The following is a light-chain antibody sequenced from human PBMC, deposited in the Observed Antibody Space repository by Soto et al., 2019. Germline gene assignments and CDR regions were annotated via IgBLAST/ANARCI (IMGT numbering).Light chain of an antibody. Sequence: DIQMTQSPSSLSASVGDRVTITCRASQSISSYLNWYQQKPGKAPKLLIYAESSLQSGVPSRFSGSGSGTDFPLTISSLQPEDFATYYCQQSYSTPFTFGPGTKVDIK. V-gene: IGKV1-39*01. CDR3: QQSYSTPFT. J-gene: IGKJ3*01. CDR2: AES. CDR1: QSISSY.